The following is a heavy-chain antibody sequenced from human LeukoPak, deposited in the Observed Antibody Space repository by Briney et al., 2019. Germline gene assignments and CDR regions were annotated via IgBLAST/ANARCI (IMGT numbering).Heavy chain of an antibody. J-gene: IGHJ2*01. D-gene: IGHD4-17*01. Sequence: SVKVSCKASGYTFTSYGISWVRQAPGQGLEWMGWISAYNGNTNYAQKLQGRVTMTTDASTSTAYMELRSLRSDDTAVYYCARDLGYGDYWYFDLWGRGTLVTVSS. CDR3: ARDLGYGDYWYFDL. CDR1: GYTFTSYG. V-gene: IGHV1-18*01. CDR2: ISAYNGNT.